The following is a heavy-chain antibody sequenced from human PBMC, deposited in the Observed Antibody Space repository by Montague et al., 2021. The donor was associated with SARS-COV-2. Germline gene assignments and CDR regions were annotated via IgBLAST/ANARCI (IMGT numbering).Heavy chain of an antibody. Sequence: SETLSLTCAVSGGSFSDYHWTRIRQSPGEGLEWIGQINYGGSTKYNPSLKSRVTISIDTSKNQFSLKLTSVTAADTAVYYCARGAPGYWGQGTLVTVSS. V-gene: IGHV4-34*01. D-gene: IGHD1-1*01. CDR2: INYGGST. CDR3: ARGAPGY. J-gene: IGHJ4*02. CDR1: GGSFSDYH.